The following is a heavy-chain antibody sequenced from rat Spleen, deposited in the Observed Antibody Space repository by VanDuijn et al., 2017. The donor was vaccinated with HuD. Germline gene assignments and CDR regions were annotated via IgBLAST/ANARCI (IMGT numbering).Heavy chain of an antibody. J-gene: IGHJ3*01. Sequence: EVQLQESGPGLVKPSQSLSLTCSVTGNSIANGYRWNWIRRFPGSKLEWMGYINSAGTTVYNPSLKSRISITRDTTRNQFFLQVNSVTTEDTATYYCARHPPYYGFDVDWFADWGQGTLVTVSS. V-gene: IGHV3-3*01. D-gene: IGHD1-7*01. CDR2: INSAGTT. CDR3: ARHPPYYGFDVDWFAD. CDR1: GNSIANGYR.